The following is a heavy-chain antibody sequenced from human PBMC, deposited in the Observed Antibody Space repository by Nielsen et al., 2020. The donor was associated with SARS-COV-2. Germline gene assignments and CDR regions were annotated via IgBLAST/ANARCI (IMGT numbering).Heavy chain of an antibody. CDR1: GGSFSGYY. CDR3: ARGGGNWDTYYYYYMDV. J-gene: IGHJ6*03. V-gene: IGHV4-34*01. Sequence: LTLSWAGYGGSFSGYYWSWIRQPPGKGLEWIGEINHSGSTNYNTSLKSRVTISVDTSKNQFSLKLSSVTLADTAVYYCARGGGNWDTYYYYYMDVWGKGTAVTVSS. D-gene: IGHD4-23*01. CDR2: INHSGST.